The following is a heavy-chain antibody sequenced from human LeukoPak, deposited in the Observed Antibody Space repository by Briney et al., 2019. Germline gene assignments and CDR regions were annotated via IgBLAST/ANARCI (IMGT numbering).Heavy chain of an antibody. J-gene: IGHJ3*02. CDR3: PSGTLDAFDI. D-gene: IGHD3-10*01. CDR1: GYSISSGYY. Sequence: SETLSLTCAVSGYSISSGYYWGWIRQPPGKGLEWIGSIYHSGSTYYNPSLKSRVTISVDTSKNQFSLKLSSVTAADTALYYGPSGTLDAFDIWGQGTMATVSS. V-gene: IGHV4-38-2*01. CDR2: IYHSGST.